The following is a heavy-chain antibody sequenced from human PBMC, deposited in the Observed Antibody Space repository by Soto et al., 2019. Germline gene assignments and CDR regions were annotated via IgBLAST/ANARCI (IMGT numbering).Heavy chain of an antibody. V-gene: IGHV2-5*02. Sequence: QITLKKSGPTLVKPTQTLTLTCTFSGFSLSTSGVGVGWIRQPPGKALEWLALIYWDDDKRYSPSLKSRLTITKDTSKNQVVLTMTNMDPVDTATYYCAHAPIDYYGSGSYYNDGMDVWGQGTTVTVSS. CDR2: IYWDDDK. CDR3: AHAPIDYYGSGSYYNDGMDV. CDR1: GFSLSTSGVG. D-gene: IGHD3-10*01. J-gene: IGHJ6*02.